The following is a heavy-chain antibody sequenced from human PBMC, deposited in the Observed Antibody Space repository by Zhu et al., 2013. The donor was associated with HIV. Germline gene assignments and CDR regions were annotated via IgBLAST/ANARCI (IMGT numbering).Heavy chain of an antibody. CDR2: IIPIFPRT. D-gene: IGHD5-18*01. V-gene: IGHV1-69*01. Sequence: QVQLVQSGAEVKKPGSSVRVSCKASGRTFSSQAVSWVRQAPGQGLEWMGGIIPIFPRTNYSQKFQDRLTISADESTSTVYMELSSLRSEDTAVYYCARDRAGYSYGDTGYGMDVWGQGTTVTVSS. CDR3: ARDRAGYSYGDTGYGMDV. CDR1: GRTFSSQA. J-gene: IGHJ6*02.